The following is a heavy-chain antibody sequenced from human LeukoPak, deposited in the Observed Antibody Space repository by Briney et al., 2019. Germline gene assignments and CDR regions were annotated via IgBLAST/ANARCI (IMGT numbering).Heavy chain of an antibody. CDR1: GASFNSYY. V-gene: IGHV4-59*01. CDR2: IYYIGST. J-gene: IGHJ4*02. D-gene: IGHD1-26*01. Sequence: SETLSLTCTVSGASFNSYYWSWLRQPAGKGLEWIGYIYYIGSTNYNPSLKSRITISVDTSKSHFSLKLSSVTAADTAVYYCARVVGATGSSDYWGQGTLVTVSS. CDR3: ARVVGATGSSDY.